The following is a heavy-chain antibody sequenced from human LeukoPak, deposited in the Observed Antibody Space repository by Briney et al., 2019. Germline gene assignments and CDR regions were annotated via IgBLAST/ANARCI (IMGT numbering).Heavy chain of an antibody. CDR2: IYYSGSP. CDR1: GGSIISYY. CDR3: ARDLFDHEGDY. Sequence: PSETLSLTCTVSGGSIISYYWSWIRQPPGKGLEWIGYIYYSGSPNYNPSLKSRVTISADTSKNQFSLKLSSVTAADTAVYCARDLFDHEGDYWGQGTLVTVSS. V-gene: IGHV4-59*08. D-gene: IGHD3-10*01. J-gene: IGHJ4*02.